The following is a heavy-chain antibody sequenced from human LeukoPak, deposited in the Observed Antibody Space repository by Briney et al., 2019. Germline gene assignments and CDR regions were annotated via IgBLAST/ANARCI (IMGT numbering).Heavy chain of an antibody. CDR3: TRGGDTYFDY. J-gene: IGHJ4*02. V-gene: IGHV1-2*02. CDR1: GYTFTGYY. D-gene: IGHD1-26*01. Sequence: ASVKVSCKASGYTFTGYYMHWVRQAPGQGPEWMGWINPNNGGTEYAQKFQGRVTMTGDTSISTAYMELSRLKSDDTAVYYCTRGGDTYFDYWGQGTLVTVSS. CDR2: INPNNGGT.